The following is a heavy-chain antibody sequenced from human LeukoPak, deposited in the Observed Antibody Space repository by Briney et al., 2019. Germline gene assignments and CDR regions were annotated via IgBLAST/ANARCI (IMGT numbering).Heavy chain of an antibody. J-gene: IGHJ4*02. D-gene: IGHD3-10*01. Sequence: GGSLRLSCAASGFGFSSYTMSWVRQAPGKGLEWVSSLSGTSSYTYYADSVKGRFTISRDNAKNSLYLQMNSLRAEDTAVYYCARGRFGEHFFDYWGQGSLVTVSS. V-gene: IGHV3-21*01. CDR3: ARGRFGEHFFDY. CDR1: GFGFSSYT. CDR2: LSGTSSYT.